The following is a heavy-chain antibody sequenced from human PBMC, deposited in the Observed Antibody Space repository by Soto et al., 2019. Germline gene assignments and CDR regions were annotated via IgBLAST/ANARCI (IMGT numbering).Heavy chain of an antibody. CDR3: ARGFYTSKSSGYQLDAFDI. D-gene: IGHD3-22*01. J-gene: IGHJ3*02. Sequence: GGSLRLSCAASGFTFSSYDMHWVRQATGKGLEWVSAIGTAGDTYYPGSVKGRFTISRENAKNSLYLQMNSLRAGDTAVYYCARGFYTSKSSGYQLDAFDIWGQGTMVTVSS. CDR1: GFTFSSYD. V-gene: IGHV3-13*01. CDR2: IGTAGDT.